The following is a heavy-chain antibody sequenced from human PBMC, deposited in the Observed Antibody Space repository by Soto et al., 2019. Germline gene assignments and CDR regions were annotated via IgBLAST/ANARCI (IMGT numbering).Heavy chain of an antibody. Sequence: SETLSLTCSLAGSSISSISYYWGLFRQPPGKGLEWIGSIYYSGSTYYNPSLKSRVTISVDTSKNQFSLKLSSVTAADTAMYYCARSYSYGYYYYYGMDVWGQGTTVT. V-gene: IGHV4-39*07. D-gene: IGHD5-18*01. CDR2: IYYSGST. CDR1: GSSISSISYY. J-gene: IGHJ6*02. CDR3: ARSYSYGYYYYYGMDV.